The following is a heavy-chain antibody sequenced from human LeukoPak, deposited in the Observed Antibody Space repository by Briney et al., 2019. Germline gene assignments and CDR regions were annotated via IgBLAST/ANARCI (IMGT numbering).Heavy chain of an antibody. Sequence: ASVKVSCKASGYTFTGYYMHWVRQAPGQGLEWMGWINPNSGDTNYAQKFQGRVTMTRDTSIRTAYMELSRLRSDDTAVYYCARECSTSSTNWFDPWGQGTLVTVSS. CDR3: ARECSTSSTNWFDP. J-gene: IGHJ5*02. V-gene: IGHV1-2*02. CDR1: GYTFTGYY. D-gene: IGHD6-6*01. CDR2: INPNSGDT.